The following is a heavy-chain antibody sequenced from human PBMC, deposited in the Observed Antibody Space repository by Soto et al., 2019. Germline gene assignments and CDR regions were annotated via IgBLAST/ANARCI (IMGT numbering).Heavy chain of an antibody. D-gene: IGHD6-13*01. CDR1: GGSISSSSYY. Sequence: SETLSLTCTVSGGSISSSSYYWGWIRQPPGKGLEWIGSIYYSGSTYYNPSLKSRVTISVATSKNQFSLKLSSVTAADTAVYYCARLRDSSSSQWYYYYYMDVWGKGTTVTVSS. CDR2: IYYSGST. J-gene: IGHJ6*03. V-gene: IGHV4-39*01. CDR3: ARLRDSSSSQWYYYYYMDV.